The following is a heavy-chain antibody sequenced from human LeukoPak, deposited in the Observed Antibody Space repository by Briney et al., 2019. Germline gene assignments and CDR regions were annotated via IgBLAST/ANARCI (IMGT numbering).Heavy chain of an antibody. V-gene: IGHV3-48*01. D-gene: IGHD3-3*01. CDR1: GFTFSSYS. J-gene: IGHJ4*02. Sequence: GGSLRLSCAASGFTFSSYSMNWVRQAPGKGLEWVSYISSSSSTIYYADSVKGRFTISRDNAKNSLYLQMNSLRAEDTAVYYCARAYYDFWSGYYPAAYWGQGTLVTVSS. CDR2: ISSSSSTI. CDR3: ARAYYDFWSGYYPAAY.